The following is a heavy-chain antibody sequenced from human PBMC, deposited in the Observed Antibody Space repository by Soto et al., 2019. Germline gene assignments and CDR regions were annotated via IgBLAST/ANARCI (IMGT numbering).Heavy chain of an antibody. CDR1: GFTFSSYW. D-gene: IGHD6-19*01. V-gene: IGHV3-7*01. CDR3: ARDGVQSSGWYNWFDP. J-gene: IGHJ5*02. CDR2: IKQDGSEK. Sequence: SGFTFSSYWMSWVRQAPGKGLEWVANIKQDGSEKYYVDSVKGRFTISRDNAKNSLYLQMNSLRAEDTAVYYCARDGVQSSGWYNWFDPWGQGTLVTVSS.